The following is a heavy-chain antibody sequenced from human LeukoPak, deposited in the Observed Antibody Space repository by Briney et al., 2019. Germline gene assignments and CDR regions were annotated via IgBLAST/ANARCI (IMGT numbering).Heavy chain of an antibody. V-gene: IGHV3-7*01. J-gene: IGHJ4*02. CDR1: GFTVSTNY. D-gene: IGHD1-14*01. CDR3: ARRREQVSFISRRKDQSFDY. Sequence: GGSLRLSCAASGFTVSTNYMSWVRQAPGRGLEWVANIKQDGSEKYYVDSVKGRFTISRDNAKNSLYLQMNSLRAEDTAVYYCARRREQVSFISRRKDQSFDYWGQGTLVTVSS. CDR2: IKQDGSEK.